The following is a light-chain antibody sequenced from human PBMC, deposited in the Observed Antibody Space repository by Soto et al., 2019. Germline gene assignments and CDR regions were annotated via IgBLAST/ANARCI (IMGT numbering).Light chain of an antibody. Sequence: QSALTQPASVSGSPGQSITISCTGTSSDVGGYNYVSWYQQHPGKAPKLMIYDVSNRPSGVSNRFSGSKSGNTASLTISGLQAEDEADYYCSSYTSITNGVVFGGGTKLTVL. V-gene: IGLV2-14*01. J-gene: IGLJ2*01. CDR3: SSYTSITNGVV. CDR1: SSDVGGYNY. CDR2: DVS.